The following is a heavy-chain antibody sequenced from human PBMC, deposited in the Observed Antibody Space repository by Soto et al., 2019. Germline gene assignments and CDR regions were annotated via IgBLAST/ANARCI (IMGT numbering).Heavy chain of an antibody. D-gene: IGHD3-10*01. V-gene: IGHV4-31*03. CDR2: IYYSGST. Sequence: SETLSLTCTVSGGSISSGGYYWSWIRQHPGKGLEWIGYIYYSGSTYYNPSLRSRVTISVDTSKNQFSLKLSSATAADTAVYYCARDREVRESLYYYDGKDVWGQGTTVTVSS. CDR1: GGSISSGGYY. J-gene: IGHJ6*02. CDR3: ARDREVRESLYYYDGKDV.